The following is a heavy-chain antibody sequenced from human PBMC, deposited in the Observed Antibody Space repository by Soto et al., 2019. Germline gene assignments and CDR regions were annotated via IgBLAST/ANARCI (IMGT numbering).Heavy chain of an antibody. Sequence: ASVKVSCKASGYTFTSYAMHWVRQAPGQRLEWMGWINAGNGNTKYSQKFQGRVTITRDTSASTAYMELSSLRSEDTAVYYCARVVVSSWPIDAFDIWGQGTMVTVSS. V-gene: IGHV1-3*01. J-gene: IGHJ3*02. CDR2: INAGNGNT. CDR3: ARVVVSSWPIDAFDI. D-gene: IGHD6-13*01. CDR1: GYTFTSYA.